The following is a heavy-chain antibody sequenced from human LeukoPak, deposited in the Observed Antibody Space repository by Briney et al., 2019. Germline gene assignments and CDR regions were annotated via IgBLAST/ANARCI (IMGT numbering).Heavy chain of an antibody. CDR2: IYYSGST. CDR1: GGSLSSLY. Sequence: GTLSLTRTVSGGSLSSLYWSWIRHPPGKGLEGTGYIYYSGSTNYTPTLQSRVTISVDTSKNQFSLKLSSVAAADTAVYYCARGDAGYSYTYFDYWGQGTLVTVSS. CDR3: ARGDAGYSYTYFDY. D-gene: IGHD5-18*01. V-gene: IGHV4-59*08. J-gene: IGHJ4*02.